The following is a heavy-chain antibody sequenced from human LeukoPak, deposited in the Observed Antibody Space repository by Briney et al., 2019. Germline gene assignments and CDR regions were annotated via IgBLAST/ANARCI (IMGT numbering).Heavy chain of an antibody. D-gene: IGHD6-13*01. J-gene: IGHJ4*02. Sequence: GGSLRLSCAASGFTFSSYSMNWVRQAPGKGLEWVSSISSSSSYIYYADSVKGRFTISRDNAKNSLDLQMNSLRAEDTAVYYCARAGYSSSWYPYYFDYWGQGTLVTVSS. CDR2: ISSSSSYI. CDR3: ARAGYSSSWYPYYFDY. CDR1: GFTFSSYS. V-gene: IGHV3-21*01.